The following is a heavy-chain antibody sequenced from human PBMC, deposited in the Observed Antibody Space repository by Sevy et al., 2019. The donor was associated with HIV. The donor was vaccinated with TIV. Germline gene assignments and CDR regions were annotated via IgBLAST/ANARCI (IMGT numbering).Heavy chain of an antibody. CDR3: ARDRRNYAGQYFDY. Sequence: GESLKISCAASGSTFSDYYMSWIRQAPGKGLEWVSDISSGSTYTKYADSVKGRITISRDNAKNSLYLQMNSLRVEDTAVYYCARDRRNYAGQYFDYWGQGTLVTVSS. J-gene: IGHJ4*02. CDR1: GSTFSDYY. D-gene: IGHD1-7*01. CDR2: ISSGSTYT. V-gene: IGHV3-11*06.